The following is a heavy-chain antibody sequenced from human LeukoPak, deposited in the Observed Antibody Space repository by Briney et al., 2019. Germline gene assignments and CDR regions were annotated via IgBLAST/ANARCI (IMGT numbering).Heavy chain of an antibody. J-gene: IGHJ6*02. V-gene: IGHV3-23*01. D-gene: IGHD3-10*01. Sequence: QAGGSLRLSCAASGFTFSSYAMSWVRQAPGKGLEWVSAISGSGGSTYYADSVKGRFTISRDNSKNTLYLQMNSLRAEDTAVYYCAKNWRPLTYYYGSGSYGMDVWGQGTTVTVSS. CDR1: GFTFSSYA. CDR3: AKNWRPLTYYYGSGSYGMDV. CDR2: ISGSGGST.